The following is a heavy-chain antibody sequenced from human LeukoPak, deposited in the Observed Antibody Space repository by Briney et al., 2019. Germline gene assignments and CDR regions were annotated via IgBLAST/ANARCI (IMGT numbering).Heavy chain of an antibody. CDR2: IYYSGST. D-gene: IGHD3-3*01. J-gene: IGHJ3*02. CDR3: ARQHLHYDFWSGYYGRMDAFAI. CDR1: GGSISSYY. V-gene: IGHV4-59*01. Sequence: PSETLSLTCTVSGGSISSYYWSWIRQPPRKGLEWIGYIYYSGSTNYNPSLKSRVTISVDTSKNQFSLKLSSVTAADTAVYYCARQHLHYDFWSGYYGRMDAFAIWGQGTLVTVSS.